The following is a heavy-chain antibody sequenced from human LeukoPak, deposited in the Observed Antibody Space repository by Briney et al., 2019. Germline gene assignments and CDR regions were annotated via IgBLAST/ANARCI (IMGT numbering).Heavy chain of an antibody. CDR3: ARNTAHEYYFDY. J-gene: IGHJ4*02. CDR1: GGSISTYY. D-gene: IGHD2-21*02. Sequence: PSETLSLTCIVSGGSISTYYWSWIRQPPGKGLEWIGYIHYSGSTNYNPSLKSRVTISVDKSKNQFSLKLNSVTAADTAVYHCARNTAHEYYFDYWGQGTLVTVSS. CDR2: IHYSGST. V-gene: IGHV4-59*12.